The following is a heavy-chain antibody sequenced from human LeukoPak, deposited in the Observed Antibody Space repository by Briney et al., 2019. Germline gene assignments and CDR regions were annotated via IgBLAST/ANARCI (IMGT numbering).Heavy chain of an antibody. CDR3: ARGSDSSGYYGDWFDP. J-gene: IGHJ5*02. CDR1: GGSLSGYY. CDR2: INHSGST. Sequence: SETLSLTCAVYGGSLSGYYWSWIRQPPGKGLEWIGEINHSGSTNYNPSLKSRVTISVDTSKNQFSLKLSSVTAADTAVYYCARGSDSSGYYGDWFDPWGQGTLVTVSS. D-gene: IGHD3-22*01. V-gene: IGHV4-34*01.